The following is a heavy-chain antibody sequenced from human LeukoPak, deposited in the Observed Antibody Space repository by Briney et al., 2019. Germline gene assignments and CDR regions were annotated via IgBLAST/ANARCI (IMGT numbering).Heavy chain of an antibody. D-gene: IGHD3-3*01. Sequence: GGSLRLSCAASGFTFSRYGMHWVRQPPGKGLEGVAFIRYDGSNKYYADSVKGRFTISRDNSKNTLYLQMNSLRAEDTAVYYCAKDLPSYDFWSGSMYWGQGTLVTVSS. CDR2: IRYDGSNK. J-gene: IGHJ4*02. CDR1: GFTFSRYG. CDR3: AKDLPSYDFWSGSMY. V-gene: IGHV3-30*02.